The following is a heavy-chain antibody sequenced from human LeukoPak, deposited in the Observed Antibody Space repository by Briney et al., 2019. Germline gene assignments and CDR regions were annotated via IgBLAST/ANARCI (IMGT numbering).Heavy chain of an antibody. J-gene: IGHJ4*02. Sequence: SETLSLTCTVSGGSISSYYWSWIRQPPGKGLEWIGYIYYSGSTNYSPSLKSRVTISVDTSKNQFSLKLGSVTAADTAVYYCARLKRLYYFDYWGQGTLVTVSS. D-gene: IGHD1-1*01. CDR3: ARLKRLYYFDY. V-gene: IGHV4-59*08. CDR1: GGSISSYY. CDR2: IYYSGST.